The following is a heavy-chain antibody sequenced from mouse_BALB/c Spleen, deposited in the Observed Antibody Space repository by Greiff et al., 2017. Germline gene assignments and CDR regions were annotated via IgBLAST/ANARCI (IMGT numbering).Heavy chain of an antibody. J-gene: IGHJ3*01. D-gene: IGHD4-1*01. Sequence: EVKVVESGGGLVKPGGSLKLSCAASGFTFSSYAMSWVRQTPEKRLEWVVSISSGCSTYYPDTVKGRFTISRDKSKNTLYLQMSSLKSEDTAMYYCARRNWDMFADWGQGTLVTVSA. CDR1: GFTFSSYA. CDR3: ARRNWDMFAD. CDR2: ISSGCST. V-gene: IGHV5-6-5*01.